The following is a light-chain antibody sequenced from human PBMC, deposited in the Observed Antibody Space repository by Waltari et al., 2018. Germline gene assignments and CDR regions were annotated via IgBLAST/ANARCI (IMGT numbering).Light chain of an antibody. J-gene: IGKJ1*01. V-gene: IGKV3-20*01. CDR1: QSIGRY. Sequence: EIVLTQSPGTLSLSPGERATLSCRASQSIGRYLAWYQQKPDQAPRLLIYGASSRATGIPDRFSGSGSGRDFSLTISRLEPGDFAVYYCQNHERLPATFGQGTKVEIK. CDR3: QNHERLPAT. CDR2: GAS.